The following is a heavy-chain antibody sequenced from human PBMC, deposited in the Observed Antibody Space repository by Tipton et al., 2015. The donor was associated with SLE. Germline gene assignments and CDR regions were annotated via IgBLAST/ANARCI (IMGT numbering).Heavy chain of an antibody. V-gene: IGHV4-59*12. Sequence: TLSLTCTVSGGSISSYYWSWIRQPPGKGLEWIGYIYHSGSTYYNPSLKSRVTISVDRSKNQFSLKLSSVTAADTAVYYCARKRNGMGIWGQGTMVTVSS. CDR3: ARKRNGMGI. D-gene: IGHD5-24*01. J-gene: IGHJ3*02. CDR2: IYHSGST. CDR1: GGSISSYY.